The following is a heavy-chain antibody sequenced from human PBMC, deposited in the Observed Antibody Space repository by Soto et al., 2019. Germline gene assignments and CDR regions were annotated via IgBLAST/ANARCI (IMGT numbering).Heavy chain of an antibody. CDR2: IKQDGSEK. V-gene: IGHV3-7*01. Sequence: PGGSLRLSCAASGFTFSSYWMSWVRQAPGKGLEWVANIKQDGSEKYYVDSVKGRFTISRDNAKNSLYLQMNSLRAEDTAVHYCARDPSIVLVPAATYYYYYYGMDVWGQGTTVTVS. J-gene: IGHJ6*02. D-gene: IGHD2-2*01. CDR1: GFTFSSYW. CDR3: ARDPSIVLVPAATYYYYYYGMDV.